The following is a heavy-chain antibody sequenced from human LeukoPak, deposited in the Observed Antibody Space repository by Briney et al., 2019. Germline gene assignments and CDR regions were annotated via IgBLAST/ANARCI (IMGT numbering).Heavy chain of an antibody. CDR2: IYIDGRT. CDR1: GGSISSSSYY. CDR3: ARDSRAGYNYFDY. Sequence: SETLSLTCTVSGGSISSSSYYWGWIRQPPGKGLEWIGRIYIDGRTNYNPSLKSRVTMSLDTSKNQFSLKLNSVTAADTAVYYCARDSRAGYNYFDYWGQGTLVTVSS. J-gene: IGHJ4*02. D-gene: IGHD5-24*01. V-gene: IGHV4-39*07.